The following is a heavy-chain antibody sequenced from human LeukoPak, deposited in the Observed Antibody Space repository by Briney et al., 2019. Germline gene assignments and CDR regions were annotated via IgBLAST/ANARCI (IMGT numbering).Heavy chain of an antibody. Sequence: PSETLSLTCTVSGGSISSYYWSWIRQPPGKGLEWIGEINHSGSTNYNPSLKSRVTISVDTSKNQFSLKLSSVTAADTAVYYCARGGRWLQLLRDYFDYWGQGTLVTVSS. CDR3: ARGGRWLQLLRDYFDY. CDR1: GGSISSYY. D-gene: IGHD5-24*01. J-gene: IGHJ4*02. V-gene: IGHV4-34*01. CDR2: INHSGST.